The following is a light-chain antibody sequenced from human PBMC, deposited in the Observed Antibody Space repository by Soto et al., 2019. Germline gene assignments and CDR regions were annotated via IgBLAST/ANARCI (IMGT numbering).Light chain of an antibody. V-gene: IGKV3-11*01. CDR1: QSVSSY. CDR2: DAS. Sequence: DIVLTQSPATLSLSPGERATLSCRASQSVSSYLAWYQQKPGQAPRLLIYDASNRATGIPARFSGSGSGTDFTLTISSLEPEDFAVYCCQQRSNWPPIFTFGPGTKVDIK. J-gene: IGKJ3*01. CDR3: QQRSNWPPIFT.